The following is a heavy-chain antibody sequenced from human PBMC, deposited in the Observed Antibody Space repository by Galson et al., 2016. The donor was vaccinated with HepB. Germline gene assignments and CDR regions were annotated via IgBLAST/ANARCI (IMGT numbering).Heavy chain of an antibody. J-gene: IGHJ5*01. V-gene: IGHV4-4*02. CDR1: GGSISSRNW. CDR2: IYHSGRT. CDR3: ARDRRGLWTFDS. Sequence: ETLSLTCAVSGGSISSRNWWTWVRQPPGKGLDWIGEIYHSGRTNYRPSLKSRVTLSVDKPKNLFSLKLSSVTAADTAVYYCARDRRGLWTFDSWGQGTLVTVSS. D-gene: IGHD3-10*01.